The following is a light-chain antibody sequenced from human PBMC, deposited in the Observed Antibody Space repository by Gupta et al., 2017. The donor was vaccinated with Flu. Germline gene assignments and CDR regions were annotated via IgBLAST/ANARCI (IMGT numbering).Light chain of an antibody. CDR3: AAWDDGLKGVV. V-gene: IGLV1-44*01. J-gene: IGLJ2*01. CDR2: CNS. CDR1: SSNIGSNA. Sequence: QPVLTQAPSASGTPGQRVTLSCSGSSSNIGSNAVHWYQHFPGTAPKLLIYCNSQRPAGVPDRFSGSKAGTSAALAISGLQADDEADYYWAAWDDGLKGVVFGGGTKLTV.